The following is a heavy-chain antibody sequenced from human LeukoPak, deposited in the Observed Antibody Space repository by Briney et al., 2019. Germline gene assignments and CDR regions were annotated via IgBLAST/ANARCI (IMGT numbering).Heavy chain of an antibody. CDR3: ARETFPNYYYYGMDV. Sequence: ASVKVSCKASGYTFTSYYMHWVRQAPGQGLEWMGIINPSGGSTSYAQKFQGRVTMTRDTSTSTVYMELSSLRSEDTAVYYCARETFPNYYYYGMDVWGQGTTVTVS. CDR2: INPSGGST. V-gene: IGHV1-46*01. CDR1: GYTFTSYY. D-gene: IGHD2-21*01. J-gene: IGHJ6*02.